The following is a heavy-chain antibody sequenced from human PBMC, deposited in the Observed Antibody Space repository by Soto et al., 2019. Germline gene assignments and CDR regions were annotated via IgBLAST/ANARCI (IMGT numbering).Heavy chain of an antibody. CDR2: INSDGSST. CDR3: VRTSLVVAAATRADY. J-gene: IGHJ4*02. V-gene: IGHV3-74*01. D-gene: IGHD2-15*01. CDR1: GFTFSSYW. Sequence: EVQLVESGGGLVQPGGSLRLSCAASGFTFSSYWMHWVRQAPGKGLVWVSRINSDGSSTSYADSVKGRFTISSDNAKNTLYLQMNSPRAADTAVYYCVRTSLVVAAATRADYWGEGTLVTASS.